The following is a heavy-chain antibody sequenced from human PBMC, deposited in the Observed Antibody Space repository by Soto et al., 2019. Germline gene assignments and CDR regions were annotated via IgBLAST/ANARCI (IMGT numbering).Heavy chain of an antibody. CDR1: DGSISSSSYY. V-gene: IGHV4-39*01. Sequence: SETLSLTCTVSDGSISSSSYYWGWIRQPPGKGLEWIGSIYYSGSTYYNPSLKSRVTISVDTSKNQFSLKLSSVTAADTAVYYCAIPSGYSSSWYYMDVWGKGTTVTVSS. J-gene: IGHJ6*03. D-gene: IGHD6-13*01. CDR3: AIPSGYSSSWYYMDV. CDR2: IYYSGST.